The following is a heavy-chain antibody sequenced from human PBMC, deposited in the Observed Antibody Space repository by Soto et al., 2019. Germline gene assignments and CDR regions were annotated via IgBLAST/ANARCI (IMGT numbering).Heavy chain of an antibody. Sequence: WESLCFTCAVYGGYFLGYYWRCIRQPPAPGLEWIGEINHSGSTNYNPSLKSRVTISVDTSKNQFSLKLSSVTAADTAVYYCARTTLLWFGELYVRYYYYGMDVWGQGTTVS. D-gene: IGHD3-10*01. V-gene: IGHV4-34*01. CDR2: INHSGST. CDR1: GGYFLGYY. CDR3: ARTTLLWFGELYVRYYYYGMDV. J-gene: IGHJ6*02.